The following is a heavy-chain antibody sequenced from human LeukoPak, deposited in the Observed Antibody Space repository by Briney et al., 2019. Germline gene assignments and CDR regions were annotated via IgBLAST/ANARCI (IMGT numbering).Heavy chain of an antibody. Sequence: SQTLSLTCTVSGGSISSSSYYWGWIRQPPGKGLEWIGSIYYSGSTYYNPSLKSRVTISVDTSKNQFSLKLSSVTAADTAVYYCAREGYGGHYFEYWGQGALVTVSS. J-gene: IGHJ4*02. V-gene: IGHV4-39*02. D-gene: IGHD4-23*01. CDR3: AREGYGGHYFEY. CDR2: IYYSGST. CDR1: GGSISSSSYY.